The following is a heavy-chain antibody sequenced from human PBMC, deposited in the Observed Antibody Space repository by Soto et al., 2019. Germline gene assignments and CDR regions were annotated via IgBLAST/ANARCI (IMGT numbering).Heavy chain of an antibody. CDR1: GGSFSGYY. CDR2: INHSGST. CDR3: ARGYGIAAGYGMDV. D-gene: IGHD6-13*01. J-gene: IGHJ6*02. Sequence: SETLSLTCAVYGGSFSGYYWSWIRQPPGKGLEWIGEINHSGSTNYNPSLKSRVTISVDTSKNQFSLKLSSVTAADTAVYYCARGYGIAAGYGMDVWGQGTTVTVSS. V-gene: IGHV4-34*01.